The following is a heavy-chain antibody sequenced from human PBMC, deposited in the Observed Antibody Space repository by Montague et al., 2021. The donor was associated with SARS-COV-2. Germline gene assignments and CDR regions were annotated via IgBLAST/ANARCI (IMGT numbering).Heavy chain of an antibody. Sequence: SETLSLTCTVYGGSFSGYYWSWIRQPPGKGLECIGETSHSGSTDYNPSLKSRVTISIDTSKNQFSLKLSSVTAADTAVYYCARFAYQLLFLSYYYGMDVWGQGTTVTVSS. CDR3: ARFAYQLLFLSYYYGMDV. CDR1: GGSFSGYY. CDR2: TSHSGST. J-gene: IGHJ6*02. D-gene: IGHD2-2*01. V-gene: IGHV4-34*01.